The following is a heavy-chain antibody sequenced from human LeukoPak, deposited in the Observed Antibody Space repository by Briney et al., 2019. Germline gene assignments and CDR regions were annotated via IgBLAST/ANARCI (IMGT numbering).Heavy chain of an antibody. Sequence: PGGSLRLSCAASGFTFSSYSMNWVRQAPGKGLEWVSSISSSSSYIYYADSVKGRFTISRDNAKNSLYLQMNSLRAEDTAVYYCARRDSSGYYDRFDYWGQGTLVTVSS. V-gene: IGHV3-21*01. J-gene: IGHJ4*02. D-gene: IGHD3-22*01. CDR2: ISSSSSYI. CDR3: ARRDSSGYYDRFDY. CDR1: GFTFSSYS.